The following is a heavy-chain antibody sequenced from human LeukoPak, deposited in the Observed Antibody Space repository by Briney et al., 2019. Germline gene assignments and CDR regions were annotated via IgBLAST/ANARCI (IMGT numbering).Heavy chain of an antibody. Sequence: PGGSLSLSCAVSGFTFSSYAMSWVRQAPGKGLEWVSAISGSGGSTYYADSVKGRFTISRDNSKNTLYLQINSLRAEDTAVYYCANAGGDGYNPVWYFDYWGQGTLVTVSS. D-gene: IGHD5-24*01. CDR2: ISGSGGST. CDR3: ANAGGDGYNPVWYFDY. V-gene: IGHV3-23*01. CDR1: GFTFSSYA. J-gene: IGHJ4*02.